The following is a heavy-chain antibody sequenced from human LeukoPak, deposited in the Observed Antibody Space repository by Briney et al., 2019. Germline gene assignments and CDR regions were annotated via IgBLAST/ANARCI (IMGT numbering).Heavy chain of an antibody. J-gene: IGHJ4*02. D-gene: IGHD5-18*01. CDR2: IWYDGSNK. CDR3: ARDRYSYGPGAFDY. CDR1: GFTVSSNY. Sequence: GGSLRLSCAASGFTVSSNYMNWVRQAPGKGLEWVAVIWYDGSNKYYADSVKGRFTISRDNSKNTLYLQMNSLRAEDTAVYYCARDRYSYGPGAFDYWGQGTLVTVSS. V-gene: IGHV3-33*08.